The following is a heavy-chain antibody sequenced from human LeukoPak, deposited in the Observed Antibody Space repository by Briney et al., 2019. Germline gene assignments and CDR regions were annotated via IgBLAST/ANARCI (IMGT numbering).Heavy chain of an antibody. Sequence: GGSLRLSCEGSGFTLSRHSMNWVRQAPGKGLEWLSYISISGSMIYYADSVKGRFTISRDNAKNSLYLQMNSLRAEDTALYYCARDLQDYYYMDVWGKGTTVTVSS. V-gene: IGHV3-48*04. CDR3: ARDLQDYYYMDV. CDR2: ISISGSMI. J-gene: IGHJ6*03. CDR1: GFTLSRHS.